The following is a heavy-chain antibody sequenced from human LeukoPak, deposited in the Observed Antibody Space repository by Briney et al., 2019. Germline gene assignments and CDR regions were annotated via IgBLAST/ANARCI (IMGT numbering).Heavy chain of an antibody. Sequence: SETLSLTCAVYGGSFSGYYWSWIRQPPGKGLEWIGEINHSGSTNYNPSLKSRVTISVDTSKNQFSLKLSSVTATDTAVYYCARSGIWGSSLDIWGQGTMVTVSS. J-gene: IGHJ3*02. D-gene: IGHD3-16*01. CDR2: INHSGST. V-gene: IGHV4-34*01. CDR3: ARSGIWGSSLDI. CDR1: GGSFSGYY.